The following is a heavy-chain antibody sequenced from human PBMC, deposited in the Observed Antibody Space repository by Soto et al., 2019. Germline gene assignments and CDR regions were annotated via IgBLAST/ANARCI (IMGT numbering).Heavy chain of an antibody. CDR1: GFTFSSYA. CDR2: ISGSGGST. Sequence: GGSLRLSCAASGFTFSSYAMSWVRQAPGKGLEWVSAISGSGGSTYYADSVKGRFTISRDNSKNTLYLQMNSLRAEDTATYYFAKDRVADDILTGYYYWGQGTLVSVSS. CDR3: AKDRVADDILTGYYY. D-gene: IGHD3-9*01. V-gene: IGHV3-23*01. J-gene: IGHJ4*02.